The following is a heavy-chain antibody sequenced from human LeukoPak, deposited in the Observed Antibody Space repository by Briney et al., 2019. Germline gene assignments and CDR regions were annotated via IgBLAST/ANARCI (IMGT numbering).Heavy chain of an antibody. CDR2: FDPEDGET. V-gene: IGHV1-24*01. Sequence: ASLRVSCKVSGYTLTELSMHWVRQAPGKGLEWMGGFDPEDGETIYAQRFQGRVTMTEDTSTDTAYMELSSLRSEDTAMYYCATYSTIAVAGTNWFDPWDQGTLVIVSS. J-gene: IGHJ5*02. D-gene: IGHD6-19*01. CDR1: GYTLTELS. CDR3: ATYSTIAVAGTNWFDP.